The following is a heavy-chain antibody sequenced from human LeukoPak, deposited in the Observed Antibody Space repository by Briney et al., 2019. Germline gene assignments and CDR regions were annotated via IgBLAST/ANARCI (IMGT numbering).Heavy chain of an antibody. CDR2: INPSGGST. Sequence: ASVKVSCKASGYTFTSYYMHWVRQAPGQGLEWMGIINPSGGSTNYAQKLQDRVTMTRDTSTSTVYMELSSLRSEDTAVYYCARDSSLLSHYDYVWGSYRSSGMDVWGQGTTVTVSS. D-gene: IGHD3-16*02. V-gene: IGHV1-46*01. J-gene: IGHJ6*02. CDR1: GYTFTSYY. CDR3: ARDSSLLSHYDYVWGSYRSSGMDV.